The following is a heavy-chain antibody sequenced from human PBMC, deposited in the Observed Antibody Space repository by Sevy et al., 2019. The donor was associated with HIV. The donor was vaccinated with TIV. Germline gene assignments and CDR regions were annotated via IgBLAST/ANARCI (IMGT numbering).Heavy chain of an antibody. Sequence: GESLKISCEGSGYSFTNYWIGWVRQMPGKGLEWMGVIHPGDSDTRYSPSFQGQVTISADKSISTAYLPWSSLKASDTAMYYCARFREYGLGHYMDVWGKGTTVTVSS. CDR2: IHPGDSDT. CDR1: GYSFTNYW. V-gene: IGHV5-51*01. J-gene: IGHJ6*03. D-gene: IGHD3-10*01. CDR3: ARFREYGLGHYMDV.